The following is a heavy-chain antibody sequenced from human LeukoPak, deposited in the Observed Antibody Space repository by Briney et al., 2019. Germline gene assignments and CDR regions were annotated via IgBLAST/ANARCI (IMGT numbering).Heavy chain of an antibody. Sequence: SETLSLTCTVSGASISSYYWNWIRQPPGKGLEWIGYIYYSGNTNYNPSLKSRVTMSVDTSKNQFSLKVTSVTAADTAVYYCARGGTTVTPGLLWFDPWGQGTLVTVSS. V-gene: IGHV4-59*12. CDR1: GASISSYY. CDR2: IYYSGNT. J-gene: IGHJ5*02. CDR3: ARGGTTVTPGLLWFDP. D-gene: IGHD4-17*01.